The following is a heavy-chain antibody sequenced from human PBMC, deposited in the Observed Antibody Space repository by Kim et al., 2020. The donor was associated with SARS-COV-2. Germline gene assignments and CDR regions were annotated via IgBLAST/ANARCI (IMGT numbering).Heavy chain of an antibody. J-gene: IGHJ6*02. CDR3: ANGGSGLGGMNV. Sequence: SQTLSLTCAISGDSVSSNNAAWNWIRQSPSRGLEWLGRTYYRSKWFNDYALSVKSRITINPDTSKNHFSLQLSSVTPEDTAVYYCANGGSGLGGMNVWGQGPTVTVSS. CDR2: TYYRSKWFN. CDR1: GDSVSSNNAA. D-gene: IGHD3-16*01. V-gene: IGHV6-1*01.